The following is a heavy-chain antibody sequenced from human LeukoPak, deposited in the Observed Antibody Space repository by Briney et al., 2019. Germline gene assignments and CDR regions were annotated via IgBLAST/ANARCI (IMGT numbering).Heavy chain of an antibody. D-gene: IGHD1-26*01. CDR1: GFTFSSYG. CDR3: ARDYHSGSLPD. V-gene: IGHV3-33*01. J-gene: IGHJ4*02. Sequence: TGGSLRLSCAASGFTFSSYGMHWVRQAPGKGLEWVAVIWYDGSNKYYADSVKGRFTISRDNSKNTLYLQMNSLRAEDTAVYYCARDYHSGSLPDWGQGTLVTVSS. CDR2: IWYDGSNK.